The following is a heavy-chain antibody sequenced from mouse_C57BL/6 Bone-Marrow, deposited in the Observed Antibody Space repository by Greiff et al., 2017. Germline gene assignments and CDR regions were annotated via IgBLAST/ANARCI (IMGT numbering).Heavy chain of an antibody. V-gene: IGHV1-50*01. CDR1: GYTFTSYW. CDR2: IDPSDSYT. Sequence: QVQLQQPGAELVKPGASVKLSCKASGYTFTSYWMQWVKQRPGQGLEWIGEIDPSDSYTNYNQKFKGKATLTVDTSSSTAYMQLSGLTSEDSAVYYCASPSTGAMDYWGQGTSVTVSS. D-gene: IGHD2-1*01. CDR3: ASPSTGAMDY. J-gene: IGHJ4*01.